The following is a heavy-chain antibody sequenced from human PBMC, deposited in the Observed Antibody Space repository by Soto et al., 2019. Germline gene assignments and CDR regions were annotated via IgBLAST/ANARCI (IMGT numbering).Heavy chain of an antibody. J-gene: IGHJ6*02. CDR1: GFTFSSTW. V-gene: IGHV3-74*01. CDR2: IYSDGSIT. CDR3: ATDGSYAQHV. D-gene: IGHD2-2*01. Sequence: GGSLRLSCAVSGFTFSSTWMHWVRQAPGRGLVWVSHIYSDGSITAYADSVKGRFTISRDNARNMMYLQMNSLRVEDTAVYYCATDGSYAQHVWGQGTTVTVSS.